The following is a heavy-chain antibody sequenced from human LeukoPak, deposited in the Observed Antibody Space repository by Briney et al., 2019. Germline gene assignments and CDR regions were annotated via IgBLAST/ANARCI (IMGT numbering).Heavy chain of an antibody. Sequence: GGSLRLSCATSGFTFSSYAMSWVRQAPGKGLEWVSAISGSGGSTYYADSVKGRFTISRDNSKNTLYLQMNSLRAEGTAVYYCAKDGLERRNYYGMDVWGQGTTVTVSS. V-gene: IGHV3-23*01. CDR1: GFTFSSYA. CDR2: ISGSGGST. D-gene: IGHD1-1*01. J-gene: IGHJ6*02. CDR3: AKDGLERRNYYGMDV.